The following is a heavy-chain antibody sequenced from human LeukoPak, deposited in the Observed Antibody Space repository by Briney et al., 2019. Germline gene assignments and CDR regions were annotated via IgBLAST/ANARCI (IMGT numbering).Heavy chain of an antibody. D-gene: IGHD3-22*01. V-gene: IGHV3-23*01. J-gene: IGHJ3*02. Sequence: PGGSLRLSCAASGFTFSSYAMSWVRQAPGKGLEWVSAISGSGGNTYYADSVKGRFTISRDNSRNTLYLQMNSLRAEDTAVYYCAKPVYYYDSSGLYGPDIWGQGTMVTVSS. CDR2: ISGSGGNT. CDR3: AKPVYYYDSSGLYGPDI. CDR1: GFTFSSYA.